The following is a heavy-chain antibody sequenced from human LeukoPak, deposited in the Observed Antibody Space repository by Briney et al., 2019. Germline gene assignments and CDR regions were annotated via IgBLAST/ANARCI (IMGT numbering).Heavy chain of an antibody. D-gene: IGHD6-13*01. CDR2: ISYDGSNK. CDR3: ARDREQLGYYYMDV. Sequence: GGSLRLSCAASGFTFSSYAMHWVRQAPGKGLEWVAVISYDGSNKYYADSVKGRFTISRDNSKNTLYLQMNSLRAEDTAVYYCARDREQLGYYYMDVWGKGTTVTVSS. CDR1: GFTFSSYA. V-gene: IGHV3-30*04. J-gene: IGHJ6*03.